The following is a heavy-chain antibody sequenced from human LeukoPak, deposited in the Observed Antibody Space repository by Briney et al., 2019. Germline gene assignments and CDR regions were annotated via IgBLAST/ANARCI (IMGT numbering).Heavy chain of an antibody. Sequence: ASVKVSCKASGGTFSSYAISWVQQAPGQGLEWMGGIIPIFGTANYAQKFQGRVTITTDESTSTAYMELSSLRSEDTAVYYCARQVVVAATLGEWFDPWGQGTLVTVSS. V-gene: IGHV1-69*05. CDR3: ARQVVVAATLGEWFDP. CDR1: GGTFSSYA. D-gene: IGHD2-15*01. J-gene: IGHJ5*02. CDR2: IIPIFGTA.